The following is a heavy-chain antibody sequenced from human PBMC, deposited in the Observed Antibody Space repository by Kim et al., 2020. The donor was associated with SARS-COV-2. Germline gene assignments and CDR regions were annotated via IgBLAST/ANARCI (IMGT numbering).Heavy chain of an antibody. V-gene: IGHV3-23*01. D-gene: IGHD3-10*01. J-gene: IGHJ4*02. Sequence: GGSLRLSCAASGFAFSNYGLTWVRQAPGKGLEWVSSFTGDGTTYYADSVMGRFTISRDNSKNVLYLQINSLRAEDTAVYYCCDYHCAGSHFTYWRQVTL. CDR1: GFAFSNYG. CDR3: CDYHCAGSHFTY. CDR2: FTGDGTT.